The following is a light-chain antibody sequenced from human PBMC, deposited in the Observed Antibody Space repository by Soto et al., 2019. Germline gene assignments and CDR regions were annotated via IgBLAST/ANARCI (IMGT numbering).Light chain of an antibody. Sequence: EIVLTQSPGTLSLSPVERATLSCRASQSVSSSFLAWYQQKPGQAPRLLIYETYRRATGIPDRFSASGSGTDFTLTISRLEPEDFAVYYCQQYSQAPLTFGQGTKVDI. CDR3: QQYSQAPLT. CDR2: ETY. V-gene: IGKV3-20*01. J-gene: IGKJ1*01. CDR1: QSVSSSF.